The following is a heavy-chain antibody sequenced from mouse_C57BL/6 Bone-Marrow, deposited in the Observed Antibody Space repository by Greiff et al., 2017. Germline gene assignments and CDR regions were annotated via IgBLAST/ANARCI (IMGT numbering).Heavy chain of an antibody. CDR3: TVFYDYYFAY. CDR2: ISSGGDYI. D-gene: IGHD2-4*01. V-gene: IGHV5-9-1*02. CDR1: GFTFSSYA. Sequence: EVKLVESGEGLVKPGGSLKLSCAASGFTFSSYAMSWVRQTPEKRLEWVAYISSGGDYIYYADTVKGRFTISRDNARNTLYLQMSSLKSEDTAMYYCTVFYDYYFAYWGQGTLVTVSA. J-gene: IGHJ3*01.